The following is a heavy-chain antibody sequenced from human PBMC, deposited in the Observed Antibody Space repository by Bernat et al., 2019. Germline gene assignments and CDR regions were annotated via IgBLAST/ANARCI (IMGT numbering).Heavy chain of an antibody. J-gene: IGHJ2*01. CDR2: ISYDGSNK. CDR1: AFTFSRHA. V-gene: IGHV3-30*03. CDR3: ARTFGDPWYFDL. D-gene: IGHD3-16*01. Sequence: QVQLVESGGGVVQPGRSLRLSCAASAFTFSRHAMHWVRQAPGKGLEWMAVISYDGSNKYYADSVKGRFTISRDNSKNTLYLQMNSLRAEDTAVYYCARTFGDPWYFDLWGRGTLVTVSS.